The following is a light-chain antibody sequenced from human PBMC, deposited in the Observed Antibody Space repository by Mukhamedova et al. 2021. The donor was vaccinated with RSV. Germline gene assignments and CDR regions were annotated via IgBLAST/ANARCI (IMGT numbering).Light chain of an antibody. J-gene: IGKJ4*01. V-gene: IGKV1-39*01. CDR3: QQSYSDPS. CDR2: ATS. Sequence: WYQRRVHGKAPNLLIYATSSLQSGVPSRFSGSGSGTEFTLTISSLQPEDCATYYCQQSYSDPSFGAGTKVEVK.